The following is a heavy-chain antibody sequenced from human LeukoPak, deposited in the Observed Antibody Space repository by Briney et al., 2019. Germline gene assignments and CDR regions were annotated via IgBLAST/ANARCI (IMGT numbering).Heavy chain of an antibody. J-gene: IGHJ4*02. CDR2: IYTSGST. CDR3: ASAPSSSAWWYFDY. V-gene: IGHV4-4*07. D-gene: IGHD6-19*01. Sequence: SETLSLTCTVSGGSINNYYWSWIRQPAGEGLEWVGRIYTSGSTTYNPSLKSRVSMSVDTSKNQFSLKLSSVTAADTAVYYCASAPSSSAWWYFDYWGQGTLVTVSS. CDR1: GGSINNYY.